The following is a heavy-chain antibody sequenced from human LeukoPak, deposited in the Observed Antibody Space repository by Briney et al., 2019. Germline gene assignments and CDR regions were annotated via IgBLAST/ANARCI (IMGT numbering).Heavy chain of an antibody. V-gene: IGHV3-21*01. CDR1: GFTFSSYS. Sequence: GGSLRLSCAVSGFTFSSYSMNWVRQAPGKGLEWVSSISSSSSYIYYADSVKGRFTISRDNAKNSLYLQMNSLRAEDTAVYYCARSTCGGDCYLFDYWGQGTLVTVSS. CDR2: ISSSSSYI. CDR3: ARSTCGGDCYLFDY. D-gene: IGHD2-21*02. J-gene: IGHJ4*02.